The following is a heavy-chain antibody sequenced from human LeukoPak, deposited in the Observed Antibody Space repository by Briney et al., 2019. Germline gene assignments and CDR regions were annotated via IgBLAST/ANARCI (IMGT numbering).Heavy chain of an antibody. CDR3: ARESGYVMDPDNYYGLDV. CDR2: IYYTGNT. J-gene: IGHJ6*02. CDR1: GDSMTTHY. V-gene: IGHV4-59*11. D-gene: IGHD5-12*01. Sequence: SETLSLTCTVSGDSMTTHYWSWLRQPPGKGLEWIGYIYYTGNTKYNPSLQSRVTISLDTSNNQFSLKLTSVTVADTAVYFCARESGYVMDPDNYYGLDVWGQGTTVAVSS.